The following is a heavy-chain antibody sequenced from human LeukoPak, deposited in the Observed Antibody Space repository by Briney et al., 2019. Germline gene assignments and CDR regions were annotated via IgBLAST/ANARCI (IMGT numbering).Heavy chain of an antibody. J-gene: IGHJ3*02. CDR3: AREIQEGPRGSGSYTFDI. Sequence: GGSLRLSCAASGFTVSSNYMSWVRQAPGKGLEWVSVIYSGGSTYYADSVKGRFTISRDNSKNTLYLQMNSLRAEDTAVYYCAREIQEGPRGSGSYTFDIWGQGTMVTVSS. D-gene: IGHD3-10*01. CDR1: GFTVSSNY. V-gene: IGHV3-53*01. CDR2: IYSGGST.